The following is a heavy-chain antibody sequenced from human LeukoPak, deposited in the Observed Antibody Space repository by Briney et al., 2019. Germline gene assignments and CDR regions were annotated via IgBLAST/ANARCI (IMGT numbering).Heavy chain of an antibody. CDR1: GFTFSNYG. CDR2: LSYDGSDK. D-gene: IGHD2-2*01. J-gene: IGHJ2*01. Sequence: GGSLRLSCAASGFTFSNYGMHWVRQAPGKGLEWVAVLSYDGSDKYYADSVKGRFTISRDNAKNSLYLQMNSLRAEDTAVYYCARGRVVPAAWYFDLWGRGTLVTVSS. CDR3: ARGRVVPAAWYFDL. V-gene: IGHV3-30*03.